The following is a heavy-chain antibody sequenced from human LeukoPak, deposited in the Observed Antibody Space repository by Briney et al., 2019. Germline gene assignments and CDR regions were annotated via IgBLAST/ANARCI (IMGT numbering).Heavy chain of an antibody. V-gene: IGHV4-30-2*01. Sequence: SETLSLTCTVSGGSISSGGYYWSWIRQPPGKGLEWIGYIYHSGSTYYNPSLKSRVTISVDRSKNQFSLKLSSVTAADTAVYYCASNYYDSSGSHDAFDIWGQGTMVTVSS. CDR1: GGSISSGGYY. D-gene: IGHD3-22*01. CDR2: IYHSGST. J-gene: IGHJ3*02. CDR3: ASNYYDSSGSHDAFDI.